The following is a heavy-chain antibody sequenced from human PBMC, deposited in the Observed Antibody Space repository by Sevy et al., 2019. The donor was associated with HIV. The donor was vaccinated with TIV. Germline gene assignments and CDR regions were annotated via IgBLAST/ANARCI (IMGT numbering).Heavy chain of an antibody. CDR3: ARDALPLAYCGGDCYSAAFDI. CDR2: ISSSSSYI. J-gene: IGHJ3*02. CDR1: GFTFSSYS. D-gene: IGHD2-21*02. Sequence: GGSLRLSCAASGFTFSSYSMNWVRQAPGKGLEWVSSISSSSSYIYYADSVKGRFTISRDNAKNSLYLQMNSLRAEETAVYYCARDALPLAYCGGDCYSAAFDIWGQGTMVTVSS. V-gene: IGHV3-21*01.